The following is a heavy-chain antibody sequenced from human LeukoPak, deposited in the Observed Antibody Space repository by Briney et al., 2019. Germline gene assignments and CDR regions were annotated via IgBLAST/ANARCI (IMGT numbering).Heavy chain of an antibody. CDR2: ISHSGST. V-gene: IGHV4-59*01. CDR3: ARLYYYYGLDV. Sequence: SETLSLTCTVSGGSISNYYWSWIRQPPGKGLEWIGYISHSGSTNYHPSLKSRVTISVDTSKNQFSLNLSSVTAADTAVYYCARLYYYYGLDVWGQGTTVTVSS. J-gene: IGHJ6*02. CDR1: GGSISNYY.